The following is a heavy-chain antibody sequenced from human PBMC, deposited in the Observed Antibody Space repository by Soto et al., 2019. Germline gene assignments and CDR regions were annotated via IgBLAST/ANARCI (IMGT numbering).Heavy chain of an antibody. V-gene: IGHV3-30*18. D-gene: IGHD2-8*01. CDR1: GFTFSSYG. CDR3: ANGRPPNNVLLVTISAEFDC. Sequence: GGSLRLSCAASGFTFSSYGMHWVRQAPGKGLEWVAVISNDGSRKYYADSVKGRFTISRDNSKNTLYLQMNSLRPEDTAVYYYANGRPPNNVLLVTISAEFDCWGQGTLVTVSS. J-gene: IGHJ4*02. CDR2: ISNDGSRK.